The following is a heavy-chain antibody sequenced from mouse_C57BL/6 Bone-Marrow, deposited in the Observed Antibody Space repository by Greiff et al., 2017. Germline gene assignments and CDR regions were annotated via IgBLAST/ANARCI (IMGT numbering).Heavy chain of an antibody. CDR2: INYDGSST. CDR3: ARDSNYYGSSPYWYFDV. Sequence: EVKVVESEGGLVQPGSSMKLSCTASGFTFSDYYMAWVRQVPEKGLEWVANINYDGSSTYYLDSLKSRFIISRDNAKNILYLQMSSLKSEDTATYYCARDSNYYGSSPYWYFDVWGTGTTVTVSS. CDR1: GFTFSDYY. J-gene: IGHJ1*03. V-gene: IGHV5-16*01. D-gene: IGHD1-1*01.